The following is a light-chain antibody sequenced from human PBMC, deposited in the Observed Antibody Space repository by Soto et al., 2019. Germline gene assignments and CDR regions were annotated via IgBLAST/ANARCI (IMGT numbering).Light chain of an antibody. CDR3: QQYGSSLSIT. J-gene: IGKJ5*01. CDR2: GAS. CDR1: QSVSSSY. V-gene: IGKV3-20*01. Sequence: EIVLTQSPGTLSLCPGERATLSCRAIQSVSSSYLAWYQQKPGQAPRLLIYGASSRATGIPDRFSGSGSGTDFTLTISRLEPEDFAVYYCQQYGSSLSITFGQGTRLEIK.